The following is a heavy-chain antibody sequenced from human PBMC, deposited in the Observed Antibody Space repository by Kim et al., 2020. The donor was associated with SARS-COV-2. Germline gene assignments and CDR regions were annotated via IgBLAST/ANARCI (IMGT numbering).Heavy chain of an antibody. D-gene: IGHD6-6*01. Sequence: SETLSLTCAVYGGSFSGYYWSWIRQPPGKGLEWIGEINHSGSTNYNPSLKSRVTISVDTSKNQFSLKLSSVTAADTAVYYCARSKGAEYSRGFDYWGQGTLVTVSS. J-gene: IGHJ4*02. CDR1: GGSFSGYY. CDR2: INHSGST. V-gene: IGHV4-34*01. CDR3: ARSKGAEYSRGFDY.